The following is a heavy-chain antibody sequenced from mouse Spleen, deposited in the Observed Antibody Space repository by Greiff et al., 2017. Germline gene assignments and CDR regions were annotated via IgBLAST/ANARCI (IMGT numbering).Heavy chain of an antibody. V-gene: IGHV1-52*01. CDR3: ATPITTDYCAMDY. Sequence: VKLQQPGAELVRPGSSVKLSCKASGYTFTSYWMHWVKQRPIQGLEWIGNIDPSDSETHYNQKFKDKATLTVDKSSSTAYMQLSSLTSEDSAVYYCATPITTDYCAMDYWGQGTSVTVSS. CDR2: IDPSDSET. D-gene: IGHD1-1*01. J-gene: IGHJ4*01. CDR1: GYTFTSYW.